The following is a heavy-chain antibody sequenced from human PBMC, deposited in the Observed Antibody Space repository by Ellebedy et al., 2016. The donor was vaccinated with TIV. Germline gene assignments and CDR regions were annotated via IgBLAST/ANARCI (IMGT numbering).Heavy chain of an antibody. CDR2: ISGSGSST. CDR3: ARGFDGYYAMDV. Sequence: GGSLRLSCAASGFTFSSYAMSWVRQAPGKGLEWVSSISGSGSSTYYADSVKGRFTISRDNAKNSLYLQMNSLRAEDTAVYYCARGFDGYYAMDVWGQGTTVTVSS. J-gene: IGHJ6*02. V-gene: IGHV3-23*01. CDR1: GFTFSSYA.